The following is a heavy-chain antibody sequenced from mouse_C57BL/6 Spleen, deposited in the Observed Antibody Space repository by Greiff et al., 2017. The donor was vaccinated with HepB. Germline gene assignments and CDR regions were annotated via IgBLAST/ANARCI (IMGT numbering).Heavy chain of an antibody. CDR3: ASGGLRRDFDY. D-gene: IGHD2-12*01. CDR2: IYPGDGDT. CDR1: GYAFSSYW. J-gene: IGHJ2*01. V-gene: IGHV1-80*01. Sequence: QVHVKQSGAELVKPGASVKISCTASGYAFSSYWMNWVKQRPGKGLEWIGQIYPGDGDTNYNGKFKGKATLTADKSSSTAYMQLSSLTSEDSAVYFCASGGLRRDFDYWGQGTTLTVSS.